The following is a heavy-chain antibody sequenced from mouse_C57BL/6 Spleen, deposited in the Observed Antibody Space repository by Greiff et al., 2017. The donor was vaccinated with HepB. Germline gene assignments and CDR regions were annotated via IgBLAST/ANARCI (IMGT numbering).Heavy chain of an antibody. V-gene: IGHV5-17*01. CDR2: ISSGSSTI. J-gene: IGHJ4*01. Sequence: DVKVEESGGGLVKPGGSLKLSCAASGFTFSDYGMHWVRQAPEKGLEWVAYISSGSSTIYYADTVKVRFTITKDNAKDTLFLQITSLRSEDTAMYYCARKYAMDYWGQGTSVTVSS. CDR1: GFTFSDYG. CDR3: ARKYAMDY.